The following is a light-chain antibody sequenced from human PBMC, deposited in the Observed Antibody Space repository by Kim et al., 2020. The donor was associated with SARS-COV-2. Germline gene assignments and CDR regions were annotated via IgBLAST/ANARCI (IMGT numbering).Light chain of an antibody. CDR2: AAS. J-gene: IGKJ2*01. Sequence: ASRGDRVTITCRASHGISSYLAWYQQKPGKAPKLLIYAASTVQSGVPSRFSGSGSGTDFTLTISCLQSEDFATYYCQQYYSYPYTFGQGTKLEI. V-gene: IGKV1-8*01. CDR3: QQYYSYPYT. CDR1: HGISSY.